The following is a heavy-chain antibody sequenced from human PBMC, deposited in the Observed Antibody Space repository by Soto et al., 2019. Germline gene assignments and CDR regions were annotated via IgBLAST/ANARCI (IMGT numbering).Heavy chain of an antibody. CDR2: INPSGGST. CDR3: ARDQKGAYCGVDFQTHYYGIDV. D-gene: IGHD2-21*02. CDR1: GYTFTSDY. V-gene: IGHV1-46*01. Sequence: ASVKVSCKASGYTFTSDYMNWVRQAPGQGLEWMGIINPSGGSTSYAQKFQGRVTMSRDTSTSTVYMELSSLRCEYTAVYYCARDQKGAYCGVDFQTHYYGIDVWG. J-gene: IGHJ6*02.